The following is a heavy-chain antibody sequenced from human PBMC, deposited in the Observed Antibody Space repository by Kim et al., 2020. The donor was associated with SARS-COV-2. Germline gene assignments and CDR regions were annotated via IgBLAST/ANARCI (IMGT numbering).Heavy chain of an antibody. V-gene: IGHV4-59*12. J-gene: IGHJ3*02. Sequence: NPSLKSRGTISVDTSKNQVSLKLSSVTAADTAVYYCARTIAAAEDAFDIWGQGTMVTVSS. CDR3: ARTIAAAEDAFDI. D-gene: IGHD6-13*01.